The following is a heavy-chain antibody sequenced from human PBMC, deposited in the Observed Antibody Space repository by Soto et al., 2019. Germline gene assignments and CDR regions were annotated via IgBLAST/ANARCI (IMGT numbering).Heavy chain of an antibody. V-gene: IGHV1-69*01. CDR3: AGGRRCSGGSCYSGYYYGMDV. CDR1: GGTFSSYA. D-gene: IGHD2-15*01. Sequence: QVQLVQSGAEVKKPGSSVKVSCKASGGTFSSYAISWVRQAPGQGLEWMGGIIPIFGTANYAQKFQGRVTITADESTSTAYMELSSRRSEDTAVYYCAGGRRCSGGSCYSGYYYGMDVWGQGTTVTVSS. CDR2: IIPIFGTA. J-gene: IGHJ6*02.